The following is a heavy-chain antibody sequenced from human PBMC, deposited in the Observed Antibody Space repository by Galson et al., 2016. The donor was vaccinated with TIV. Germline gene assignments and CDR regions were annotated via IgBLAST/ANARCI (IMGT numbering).Heavy chain of an antibody. CDR1: GLSVSINY. CDR3: ARDRVVDATYYYYYYGMDV. Sequence: SLRLSCAASGLSVSINYVTWVRQAPGKGLEWVSLISDGGKTYYPDSVKGRFTISRDNSKNTLYLQMNSLRVEDTGVYYCARDRVVDATYYYYYYGMDVWGQGTAVTVSS. V-gene: IGHV3-66*02. J-gene: IGHJ6*02. D-gene: IGHD2-15*01. CDR2: ISDGGKT.